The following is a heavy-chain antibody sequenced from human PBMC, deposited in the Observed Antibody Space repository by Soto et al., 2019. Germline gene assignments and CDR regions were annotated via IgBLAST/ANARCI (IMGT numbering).Heavy chain of an antibody. CDR1: GFTVSSNY. J-gene: IGHJ4*02. Sequence: GGSLRLSCAASGFTVSSNYMSWVRQAPGKGLEWVSVIYSGGITYYADSVKGRFTISRDNAKNTLYLQMNSLRAEDTAVYYCARGCRWAGQDCFDSWGQGTPVTVSS. CDR3: ARGCRWAGQDCFDS. V-gene: IGHV3-66*01. D-gene: IGHD1-26*01. CDR2: IYSGGIT.